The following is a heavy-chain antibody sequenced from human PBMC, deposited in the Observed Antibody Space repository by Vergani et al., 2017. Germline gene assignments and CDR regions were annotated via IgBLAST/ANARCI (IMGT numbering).Heavy chain of an antibody. J-gene: IGHJ4*02. D-gene: IGHD6-13*01. Sequence: QVQLVQSGAEVKKPGASVKVSCKASGYTFTGYYMHWVRQAPGQGLEWMGWINPNSGGTNYAQKFQGRVTMTRDTSISTAYMELSRLRSDDTAVYYCARLGEGYSSSGYYFDYWGQGTLVTVSS. CDR3: ARLGEGYSSSGYYFDY. V-gene: IGHV1-2*02. CDR1: GYTFTGYY. CDR2: INPNSGGT.